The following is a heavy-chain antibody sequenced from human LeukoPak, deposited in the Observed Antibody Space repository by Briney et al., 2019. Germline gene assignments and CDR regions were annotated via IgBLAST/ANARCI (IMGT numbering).Heavy chain of an antibody. Sequence: ASVKVSCKVSGYTLTELSMNWVRQAPGKGLEWMGGFDPEDGETIYAQKFQGRVTMTEDTSTDTAYMELSSLRSEDMAVYYCATASPRVVAATPLDYWGQGTLVTVSS. D-gene: IGHD2-15*01. CDR2: FDPEDGET. CDR3: ATASPRVVAATPLDY. V-gene: IGHV1-24*01. CDR1: GYTLTELS. J-gene: IGHJ4*02.